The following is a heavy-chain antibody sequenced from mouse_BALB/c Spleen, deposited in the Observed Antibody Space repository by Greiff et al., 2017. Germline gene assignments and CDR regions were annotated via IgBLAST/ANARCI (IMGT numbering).Heavy chain of an antibody. CDR2: IDPSDSYT. CDR1: GYTFTSYW. V-gene: IGHV1-69*02. Sequence: QVQLQQPGAELVKPGASVKLSCKASGYTFTSYWMHWVKQRPGQGLEWIGEIDPSDSYTNYNQKFKGKATLTVDKSSSTAYMQLSSLTSEDSAVYYCARSIEGFITTVVGGYWGQGTTLTVSS. CDR3: ARSIEGFITTVVGGY. J-gene: IGHJ2*01. D-gene: IGHD1-1*01.